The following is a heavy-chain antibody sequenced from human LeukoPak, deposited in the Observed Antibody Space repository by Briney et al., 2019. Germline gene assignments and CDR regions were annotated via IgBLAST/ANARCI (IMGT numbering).Heavy chain of an antibody. Sequence: GGSLRLSCAASGFTFSSYAMHWVRQAPGKGLEWVAVISYDGSNKYYADSVKGRFTISRDNSKNTLYLQMNSLRAEDTAVYYCARDQEDSSGYYLFDYWGQGTLVTVPS. D-gene: IGHD3-22*01. CDR1: GFTFSSYA. J-gene: IGHJ4*02. CDR3: ARDQEDSSGYYLFDY. CDR2: ISYDGSNK. V-gene: IGHV3-30-3*01.